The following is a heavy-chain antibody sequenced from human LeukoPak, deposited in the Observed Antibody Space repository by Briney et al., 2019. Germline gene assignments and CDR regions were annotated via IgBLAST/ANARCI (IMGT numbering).Heavy chain of an antibody. CDR1: GGSISSGDYS. V-gene: IGHV4-30-2*01. CDR2: IYHSGST. J-gene: IGHJ5*02. Sequence: SETLSLTCAVSGGSISSGDYSWSWIRQPPGKGLEWIGYIYHSGSTYYNPSLKSRVTISVDRSKNQFSLKLRSVTAADTVVYYCARGVEYYDFWTGKDWFDPWGQGTLVTVSS. D-gene: IGHD3-3*01. CDR3: ARGVEYYDFWTGKDWFDP.